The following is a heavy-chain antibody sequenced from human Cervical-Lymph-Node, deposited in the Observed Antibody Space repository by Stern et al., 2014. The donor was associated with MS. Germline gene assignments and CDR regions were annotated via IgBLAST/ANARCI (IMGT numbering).Heavy chain of an antibody. J-gene: IGHJ5*02. D-gene: IGHD3-10*01. Sequence: VQLVQSGAEVKKPGSSVKVSCKSSGGISWVRQAPGQGLEWMGGVIPFVGTSNYAQKFQGTGTITADTSTNTVYLELSSLQPDGPAVYFRGGGGGDNWFDPWGQGTLVTVSS. CDR3: GGGGGDNWFDP. V-gene: IGHV1-69*14. CDR2: VIPFVGTS. CDR1: GG.